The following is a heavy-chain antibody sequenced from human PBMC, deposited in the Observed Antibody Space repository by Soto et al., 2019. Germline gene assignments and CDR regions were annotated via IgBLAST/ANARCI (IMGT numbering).Heavy chain of an antibody. CDR2: ISGSGGST. D-gene: IGHD2-15*01. V-gene: IGHV3-23*01. J-gene: IGHJ6*02. CDR3: AKGYCRGGISYYYYGMDV. Sequence: SLRLSCAASGFTFSSYAMSWVRQAPGKGLEWVSAISGSGGSTYYADSVKGRFTISRDNSKNTLYLQMNSLRAEDTAVYYCAKGYCRGGISYYYYGMDVWRQGTSVPVSS. CDR1: GFTFSSYA.